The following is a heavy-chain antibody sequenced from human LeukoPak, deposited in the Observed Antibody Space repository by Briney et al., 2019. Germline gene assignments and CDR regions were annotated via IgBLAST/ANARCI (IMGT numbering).Heavy chain of an antibody. V-gene: IGHV2-5*02. CDR2: IYWDDDK. Sequence: SGPTLVKPTQTLTLTCTFSGFSLTTTGVGVGWVRQPPGKALEWLALIYWDDDKYYRPSLRSRLTITKDTSKTQVVLTLTHVDPVDTGTYYCAHSPSDYGDFDFWGQGSLVTVSS. CDR1: GFSLTTTGVG. J-gene: IGHJ4*02. CDR3: AHSPSDYGDFDF. D-gene: IGHD4-17*01.